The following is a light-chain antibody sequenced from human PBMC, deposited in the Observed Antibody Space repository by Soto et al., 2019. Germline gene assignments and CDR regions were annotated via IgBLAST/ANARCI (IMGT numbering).Light chain of an antibody. V-gene: IGKV3-20*01. CDR3: QQYGSSPWT. J-gene: IGKJ1*01. CDR1: QSVSSIY. CDR2: GAS. Sequence: EIVLTQSPGTLSLSPGERATLSCRASQSVSSIYLAWYQQKPGQAPRPLIYGASSRATGIPDRFSGSGAGTDFTLTIRRLESEDFAVYYCQQYGSSPWTFGQGTKVEIK.